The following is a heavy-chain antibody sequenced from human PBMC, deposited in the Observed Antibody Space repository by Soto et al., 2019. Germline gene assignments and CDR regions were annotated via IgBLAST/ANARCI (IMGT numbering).Heavy chain of an antibody. V-gene: IGHV1-69*13. CDR1: GGTFSSYS. D-gene: IGHD6-6*01. CDR2: IIPIFGTA. CDR3: ASDAIAAAFSY. Sequence: ASVNVSCKSSGGTFSSYSISWVRQAPGQGLECMGGIIPIFGTANYAQKFQGRVTITADESTSTAYMELSSLRSEDTAVYYCASDAIAAAFSYWGQGTLVTVSS. J-gene: IGHJ4*02.